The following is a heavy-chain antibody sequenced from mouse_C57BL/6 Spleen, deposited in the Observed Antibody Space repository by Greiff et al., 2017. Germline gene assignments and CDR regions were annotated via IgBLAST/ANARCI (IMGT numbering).Heavy chain of an antibody. CDR3: ARSDYGKVYAMDY. J-gene: IGHJ4*01. CDR2: INPNNGGT. Sequence: EVQLQQSGPELVKPGASVKIPCKASGYTFTDYNMDWVKQSHGKSLEWIGDINPNNGGTNYNQKFKGKATLTVDKSSSTAYMELRSLTSEDTAVYYCARSDYGKVYAMDYWGQGTSVTVSS. CDR1: GYTFTDYN. V-gene: IGHV1-18*01. D-gene: IGHD2-1*01.